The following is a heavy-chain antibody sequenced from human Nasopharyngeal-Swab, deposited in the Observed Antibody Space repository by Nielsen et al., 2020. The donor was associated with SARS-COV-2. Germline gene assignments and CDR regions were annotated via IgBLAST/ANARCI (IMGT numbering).Heavy chain of an antibody. Sequence: SETLSLTCTVSGGSISSYYWGWIRQPPGKGLEWIGSIYYSGSTYYNPSLKSRVTISVDTSKNQFSLKLGSVTAADTAVYYCARDSTTFGMDVWGQGTTVTVSS. CDR1: GGSISSYY. CDR2: IYYSGST. D-gene: IGHD4-11*01. V-gene: IGHV4-39*07. CDR3: ARDSTTFGMDV. J-gene: IGHJ6*02.